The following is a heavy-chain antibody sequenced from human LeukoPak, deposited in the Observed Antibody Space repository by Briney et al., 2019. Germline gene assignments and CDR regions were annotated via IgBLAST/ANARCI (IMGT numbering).Heavy chain of an antibody. CDR2: IKSKTDGGTT. CDR1: GFTFSDYY. V-gene: IGHV3-15*01. Sequence: GGSLRLSCAASGFTFSDYYMSWIRQAPGKGLEWVGRIKSKTDGGTTDYAAPVKGRFTISRDDSKNTLYLQMNSLKTEDTAVYYCTTDPIVATPWFDPWGQGTLVTVSS. CDR3: TTDPIVATPWFDP. J-gene: IGHJ5*02. D-gene: IGHD5-12*01.